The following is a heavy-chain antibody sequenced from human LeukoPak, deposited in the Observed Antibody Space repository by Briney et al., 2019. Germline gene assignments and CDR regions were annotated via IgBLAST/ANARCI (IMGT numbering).Heavy chain of an antibody. D-gene: IGHD3-22*01. J-gene: IGHJ4*02. V-gene: IGHV4-39*01. CDR3: ARRYYYDSSGYYQGYYFDY. CDR1: GGSISSSSYY. Sequence: PSETLSLTCTVSGGSISSSSYYWGWIRQPPGKGLEWIGSIYYSGSTYYNPSLKSRVTISVDTSKNQFSLKLSSVTAADTAVYYCARRYYYDSSGYYQGYYFDYWSQGTLVTVSS. CDR2: IYYSGST.